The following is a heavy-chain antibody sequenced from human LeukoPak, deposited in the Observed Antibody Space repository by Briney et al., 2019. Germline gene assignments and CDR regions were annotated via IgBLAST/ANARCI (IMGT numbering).Heavy chain of an antibody. CDR2: IYPGDSDT. Sequence: GESLKISCEGSGYSFTSYWIGWVRQMPGKGLEWMGIIYPGDSDTRYSPSFQGQVTISADKSISTAYLQWSSLKASDTAMYYCARRPVVVVEGDYFDYWGQGTLVTVSS. D-gene: IGHD2-15*01. CDR1: GYSFTSYW. J-gene: IGHJ4*02. CDR3: ARRPVVVVEGDYFDY. V-gene: IGHV5-51*01.